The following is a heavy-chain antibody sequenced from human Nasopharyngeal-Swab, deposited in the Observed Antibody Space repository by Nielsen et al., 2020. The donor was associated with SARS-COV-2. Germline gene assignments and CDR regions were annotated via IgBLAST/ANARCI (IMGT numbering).Heavy chain of an antibody. CDR2: IYTSGST. Sequence: GSLRFSCTVSGGSISSYYWSWIRQPAGKGLEWIGRIYTSGSTNYNPSLKSRVTISVDTSKNQFSLKLSSVTAADTAVYYCARGARVRGVIDYYYYYGMDVWGQGTTVTVSS. V-gene: IGHV4-4*07. J-gene: IGHJ6*02. D-gene: IGHD3-10*01. CDR3: ARGARVRGVIDYYYYYGMDV. CDR1: GGSISSYY.